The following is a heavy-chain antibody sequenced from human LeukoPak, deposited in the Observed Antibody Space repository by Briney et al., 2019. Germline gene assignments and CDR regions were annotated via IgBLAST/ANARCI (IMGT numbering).Heavy chain of an antibody. J-gene: IGHJ6*02. CDR3: ARDSAPTMAGGEYYYYYGMDV. Sequence: ASVKVSCKVSGYTLTELSMHWVRQAPGKGLEWMGGFDPEDGETIYAQKFQGRVTITADKSTSTAYMELSSLRSEDTAVYYCARDSAPTMAGGEYYYYYGMDVWGQGTTVTVSS. D-gene: IGHD4/OR15-4a*01. CDR2: FDPEDGET. CDR1: GYTLTELS. V-gene: IGHV1-24*01.